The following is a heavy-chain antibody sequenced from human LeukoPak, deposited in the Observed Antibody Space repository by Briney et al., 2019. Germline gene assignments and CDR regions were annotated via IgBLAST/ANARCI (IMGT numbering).Heavy chain of an antibody. J-gene: IGHJ4*02. CDR3: ARGRGYYDY. Sequence: PGGTLRLSCAASGFTFSSYAMHWVRPAPGKGLGYVSAISSNGGSTYYANSVKGRFTISKDNSKNTLYLQMGSLRAEDMAVYYCARGRGYYDYWGLGTLVTVSS. CDR1: GFTFSSYA. V-gene: IGHV3-64*01. CDR2: ISSNGGST.